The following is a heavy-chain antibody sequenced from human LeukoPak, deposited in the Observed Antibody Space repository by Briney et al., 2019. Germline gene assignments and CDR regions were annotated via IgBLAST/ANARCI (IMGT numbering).Heavy chain of an antibody. J-gene: IGHJ4*02. V-gene: IGHV4-34*01. CDR1: GGSFSGYY. Sequence: SETLCLTCAVYGGSFSGYYWSWIRQPPGKGLEWIGEINHSGSTNYNPSLKSRVTISVDTSKNQFSLKLSSVTAADTAVYYCARLRVGATRRGDYWGQGTLVTVSS. CDR3: ARLRVGATRRGDY. CDR2: INHSGST. D-gene: IGHD1-26*01.